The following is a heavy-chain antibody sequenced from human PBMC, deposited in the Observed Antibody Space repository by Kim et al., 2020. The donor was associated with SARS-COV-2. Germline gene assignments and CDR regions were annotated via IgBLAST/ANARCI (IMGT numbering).Heavy chain of an antibody. CDR2: IYAGDSDS. Sequence: GESLKMSCKGSGYNFPNYWIGWVRQMPGKGLEWMGIIYAGDSDSRYSPSFQGQVTISADKSTTTAYLQWSRLKASDTAMYYCARSAGPYDYYFDYWGQGT. D-gene: IGHD3-16*01. V-gene: IGHV5-51*01. CDR1: GYNFPNYW. J-gene: IGHJ4*02. CDR3: ARSAGPYDYYFDY.